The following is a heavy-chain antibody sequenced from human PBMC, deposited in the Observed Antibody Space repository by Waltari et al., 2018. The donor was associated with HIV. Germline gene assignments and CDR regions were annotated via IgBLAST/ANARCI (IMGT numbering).Heavy chain of an antibody. CDR2: LSPNSGDT. D-gene: IGHD3-9*01. CDR3: ARDDGRRYFDR. Sequence: QVQLVQSGAEVKKPGASVKVSCKASGYTFTGYFIHWVRQAPGQGLEWMGRLSPNSGDTNYEQKFQGSGTMTRDTSINTVYMELSRLRSVDTAMFYCARDDGRRYFDRRGQGTLVTVSS. J-gene: IGHJ4*02. V-gene: IGHV1-2*06. CDR1: GYTFTGYF.